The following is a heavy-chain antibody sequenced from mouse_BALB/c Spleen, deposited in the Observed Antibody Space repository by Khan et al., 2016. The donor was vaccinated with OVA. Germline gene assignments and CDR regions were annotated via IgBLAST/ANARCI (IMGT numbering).Heavy chain of an antibody. CDR2: IDPSDSET. CDR1: GYTFTSYW. J-gene: IGHJ4*01. CDR3: ARDQYGNYFYGMDY. V-gene: IGHV1-69*02. Sequence: QVQLQQSGAELVKPGAPVKLSCKASGYTFTSYWMNWVKQRPGRGLEWIGRIDPSDSETHYNQKFKDKATLTVDKSSSTAYIQLSSLTSEDSAVFYCARDQYGNYFYGMDYWGQGTSVTVSS. D-gene: IGHD2-10*02.